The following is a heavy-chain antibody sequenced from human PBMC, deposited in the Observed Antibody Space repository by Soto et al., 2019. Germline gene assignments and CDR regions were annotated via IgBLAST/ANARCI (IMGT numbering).Heavy chain of an antibody. J-gene: IGHJ6*02. CDR1: GGTFSNYA. Sequence: NVSCKASGGTFSNYAISWVRQAPGQGLEWMGGIIPISGTANYAQKFQGRVTITAGESTSTAYMELSSLRSEDTAVYYCARSQGSSTSLEIYYYYYYGMDVWGQGTTVTVSS. D-gene: IGHD2-2*01. CDR3: ARSQGSSTSLEIYYYYYYGMDV. V-gene: IGHV1-69*01. CDR2: IIPISGTA.